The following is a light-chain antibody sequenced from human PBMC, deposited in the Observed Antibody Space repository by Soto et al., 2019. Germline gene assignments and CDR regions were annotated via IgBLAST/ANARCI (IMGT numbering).Light chain of an antibody. Sequence: QAVVTQEPSLTVSPGGTVTLTCASSAGAVTSGYYPNWFQQKPGQAPRALIYTTNHKYSWTPARFSGSLLGDKAALTVSGVQPEDEADYYCLLYYGGVHVVFGGGTKLTVL. CDR2: TTN. J-gene: IGLJ2*01. V-gene: IGLV7-43*01. CDR1: AGAVTSGYY. CDR3: LLYYGGVHVV.